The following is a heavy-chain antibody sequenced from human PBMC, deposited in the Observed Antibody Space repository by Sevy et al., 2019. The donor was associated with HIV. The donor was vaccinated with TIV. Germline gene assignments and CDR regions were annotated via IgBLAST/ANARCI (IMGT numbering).Heavy chain of an antibody. Sequence: SETLSLTCTVSGGSISSYYWSWIRQPPGKGVEWIGYIYYSGSTNYNPSLKSRVTISVDTSKNQFSLKLSSVTAADTAVYYCARGSTPTRKEQWLPQGGGYYYYYYMDVWGKGTTVTVSS. D-gene: IGHD6-19*01. CDR3: ARGSTPTRKEQWLPQGGGYYYYYYMDV. CDR2: IYYSGST. V-gene: IGHV4-59*01. J-gene: IGHJ6*03. CDR1: GGSISSYY.